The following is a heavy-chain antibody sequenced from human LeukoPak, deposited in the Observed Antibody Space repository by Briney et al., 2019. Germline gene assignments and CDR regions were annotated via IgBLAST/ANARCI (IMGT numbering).Heavy chain of an antibody. CDR3: AKCSGGSCYHLDY. D-gene: IGHD2-15*01. V-gene: IGHV4-34*01. CDR2: INHSGST. CDR1: GGSFSGYY. J-gene: IGHJ4*02. Sequence: SETLSLTCAVYGGSFSGYYWSWIRQPPGKGLEWIGEINHSGSTNCNPSLKSRVTISVDTSKNQFSLKLSSVTAADTAVYYCAKCSGGSCYHLDYWGQGTLVTVSS.